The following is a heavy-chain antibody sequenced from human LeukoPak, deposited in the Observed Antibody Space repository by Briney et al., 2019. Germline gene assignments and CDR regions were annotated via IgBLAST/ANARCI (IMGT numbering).Heavy chain of an antibody. CDR2: INTNTGNP. Sequence: ASVKVSCKASGYTFTSYAMNWVRQAPGQGLEWMGWINTNTGNPTYAQGFTGRFVFSLDTSVSTAYLQISSLKAEDTAVYYCARDLATVTTSCFGYWGQGTLVTVSS. J-gene: IGHJ4*02. CDR3: ARDLATVTTSCFGY. D-gene: IGHD4-17*01. CDR1: GYTFTSYA. V-gene: IGHV7-4-1*02.